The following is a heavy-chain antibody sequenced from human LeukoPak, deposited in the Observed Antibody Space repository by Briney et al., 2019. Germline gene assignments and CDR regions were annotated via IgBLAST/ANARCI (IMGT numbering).Heavy chain of an antibody. CDR1: GGSISSGSYY. Sequence: SETLSLTCTVSGGSISSGSYYWSWIRQPAGKGLEWIGRIYTSGSTNYNPSLKSRVTISVDTSKNQFSLKLSSVTAADTAVYYCARGIRAVGYCSSTSCRRSHYYYYMDVWGKGTTVTISS. CDR3: ARGIRAVGYCSSTSCRRSHYYYYMDV. CDR2: IYTSGST. D-gene: IGHD2-2*01. J-gene: IGHJ6*03. V-gene: IGHV4-61*02.